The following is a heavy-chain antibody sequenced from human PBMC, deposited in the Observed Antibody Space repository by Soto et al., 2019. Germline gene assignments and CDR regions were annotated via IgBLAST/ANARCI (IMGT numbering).Heavy chain of an antibody. CDR1: GGSISNGGYY. D-gene: IGHD4-17*01. V-gene: IGHV4-31*03. Sequence: SETLSLTCTVSGGSISNGGYYWTWIRQHPGKGLEWIGYIYYSGSTYYNPSLKSRVTISVDTSKNQFSLKLSSVTAADTAVYYCATEHDYGGNLGGMDVWGQGTTVTVSS. CDR3: ATEHDYGGNLGGMDV. CDR2: IYYSGST. J-gene: IGHJ6*02.